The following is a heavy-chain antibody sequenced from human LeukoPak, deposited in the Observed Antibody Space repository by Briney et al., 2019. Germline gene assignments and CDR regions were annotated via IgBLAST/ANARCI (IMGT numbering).Heavy chain of an antibody. CDR1: GYTFTDYY. Sequence: ASVKVSCKASGYTFTDYYIHWVRQAPGQGLEWMGRINPNSGGTKYAQQFQGRVTMTRDTSISTPYMELSRLTSDDTAVYYCARGRGARYYDSSGLYYFDYWGQGTLVTVSS. CDR2: INPNSGGT. CDR3: ARGRGARYYDSSGLYYFDY. J-gene: IGHJ4*02. V-gene: IGHV1-2*06. D-gene: IGHD3-22*01.